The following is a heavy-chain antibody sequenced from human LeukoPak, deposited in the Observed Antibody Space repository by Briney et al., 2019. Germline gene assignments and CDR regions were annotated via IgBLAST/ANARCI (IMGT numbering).Heavy chain of an antibody. J-gene: IGHJ5*02. CDR1: GDSFSGGGY. D-gene: IGHD3-22*01. CDR2: VFSSGRT. V-gene: IGHV4-31*03. Sequence: SQTLSLTCTVSGDSFSGGGYSWIRQLPGMGLEWIGYVFSSGRTYYNASLKSRVTISLDTSKNQFSLRLSSVTAADTAVYYCARARTQYSDGSGLNWFDPWGQGTLVTVSS. CDR3: ARARTQYSDGSGLNWFDP.